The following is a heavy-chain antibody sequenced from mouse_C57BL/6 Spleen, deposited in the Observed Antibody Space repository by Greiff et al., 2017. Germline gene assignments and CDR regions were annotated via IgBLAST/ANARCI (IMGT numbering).Heavy chain of an antibody. CDR1: GFTFSSYA. CDR2: ISSGGDYI. CDR3: TRMGANTTVRDAMDY. V-gene: IGHV5-9-1*02. Sequence: EVMLVESGEGLVKPGGSLKLSCAASGFTFSSYAMTWVRQTPEKRLAWVAYISSGGDYIYYADTVKGRFTISRDNARNTLYLQMSSLKSEDTAMYYCTRMGANTTVRDAMDYWGQGTSVTVSS. J-gene: IGHJ4*01. D-gene: IGHD1-1*01.